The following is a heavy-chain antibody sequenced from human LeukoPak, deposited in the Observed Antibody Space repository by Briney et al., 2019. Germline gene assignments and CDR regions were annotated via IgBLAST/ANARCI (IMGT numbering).Heavy chain of an antibody. CDR1: GFTVSNNY. Sequence: GGSLRLSCAASGFTVSNNYMSWVRQAPGKGLEWVSVIYSGGSTYYADSVKGRFTISRDNSKNTLYLQMNSLRAEDTAVYYCARDRWQWLSGNDYWGQGTLVTVSS. D-gene: IGHD6-19*01. J-gene: IGHJ4*02. V-gene: IGHV3-66*01. CDR3: ARDRWQWLSGNDY. CDR2: IYSGGST.